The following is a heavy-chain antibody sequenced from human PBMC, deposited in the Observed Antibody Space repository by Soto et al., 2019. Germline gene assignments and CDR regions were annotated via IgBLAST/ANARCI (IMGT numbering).Heavy chain of an antibody. CDR2: ISPYTGNT. D-gene: IGHD3-16*01. Sequence: QVQLVQSGDEVKKPGASVKVSCKASGYIFINYGIAWVRQAPGQGLEWMGWISPYTGNTHSATKVQGRLTMTTNTATSTAYMDLGSLTSDDTAVYYCVMVDNYVTPTPQDVWGQGTTVTVSS. CDR1: GYIFINYG. J-gene: IGHJ6*02. V-gene: IGHV1-18*01. CDR3: VMVDNYVTPTPQDV.